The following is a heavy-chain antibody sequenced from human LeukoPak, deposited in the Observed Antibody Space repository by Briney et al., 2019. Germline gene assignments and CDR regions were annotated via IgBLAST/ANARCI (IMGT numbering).Heavy chain of an antibody. V-gene: IGHV4-59*01. CDR1: GGSISSYY. CDR2: IYYSGST. J-gene: IGHJ3*02. CDR3: ARGKLGMEAFDI. Sequence: SETLSLTCTVSGGSISSYYWSWIRQPPGKGLEWIGYIYYSGSTNYNPSLKSRVTISVDTSKNQFSLKLSSVTAADTAVYYCARGKLGMEAFDIWGQGTMVTVSS. D-gene: IGHD7-27*01.